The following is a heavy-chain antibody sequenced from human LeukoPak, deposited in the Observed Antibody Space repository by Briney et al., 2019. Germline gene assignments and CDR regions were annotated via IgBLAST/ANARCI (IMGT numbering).Heavy chain of an antibody. D-gene: IGHD1-26*01. Sequence: GGSLRLSCTASGFTFGDYAMSWVRQAPGKGLEWVGFIRSKAYGGTTEYAASVKGRFTISRDDSKSIAYLQMNSLKTEDTAVYYCTTDMGATFYYWGQGTLVTVSS. J-gene: IGHJ4*02. CDR3: TTDMGATFYY. CDR1: GFTFGDYA. CDR2: IRSKAYGGTT. V-gene: IGHV3-49*04.